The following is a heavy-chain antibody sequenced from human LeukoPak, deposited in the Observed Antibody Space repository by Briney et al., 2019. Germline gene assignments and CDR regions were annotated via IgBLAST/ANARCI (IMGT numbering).Heavy chain of an antibody. CDR3: ARGPMTYYNGSEAYRTHLNYYFDS. CDR1: GASTTNDF. Sequence: PSETLSLTCTVSGASTTNDFWNWIRQPAGKGLEWIGRIDANGNTEYSPSLSSRLTMSMDTSKNQLSLELSSVTASDTAVYYCARGPMTYYNGSEAYRTHLNYYFDSWGQGTLVTVSS. J-gene: IGHJ4*02. D-gene: IGHD3-22*01. CDR2: IDANGNT. V-gene: IGHV4-4*07.